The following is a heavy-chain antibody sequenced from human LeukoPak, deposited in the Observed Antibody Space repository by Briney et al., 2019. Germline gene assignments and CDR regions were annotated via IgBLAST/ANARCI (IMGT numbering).Heavy chain of an antibody. Sequence: PSETLSLTCAVYGGSFSGYYWSWIRQPPGKGLEWIGEINHSGSTNYNPSLKSRVTISVDTSKNQFSLKLSSVTAADTAMYYCAYSTGNWFDPWGQGTLVTVSS. V-gene: IGHV4-34*01. J-gene: IGHJ5*02. CDR3: AYSTGNWFDP. CDR1: GGSFSGYY. D-gene: IGHD2-21*01. CDR2: INHSGST.